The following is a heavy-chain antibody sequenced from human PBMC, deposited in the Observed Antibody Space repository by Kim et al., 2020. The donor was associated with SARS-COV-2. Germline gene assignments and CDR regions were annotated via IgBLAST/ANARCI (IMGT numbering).Heavy chain of an antibody. CDR1: GGSISTRSYY. Sequence: SETLSLTCNVSGGSISTRSYYWGWIRQPPGKGLEWIGSVYYSGTTYYNPSLKSRVTISVDTSNSQFSLKLSSVTAADTAVYFCARLEYSGTYLDSWGQGTLVTVSS. CDR2: VYYSGTT. CDR3: ARLEYSGTYLDS. D-gene: IGHD1-26*01. V-gene: IGHV4-39*01. J-gene: IGHJ4*02.